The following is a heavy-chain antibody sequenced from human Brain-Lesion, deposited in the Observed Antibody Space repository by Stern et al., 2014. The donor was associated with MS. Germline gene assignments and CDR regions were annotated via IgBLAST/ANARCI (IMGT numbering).Heavy chain of an antibody. V-gene: IGHV1-24*01. Sequence: VQLVESGAEVKKPGASVKVSCKVSGYTLTELSMHWVRPAPGKGLEWMGGFDPEDGEKISAQKFQGRVTMTEDPSTDTAYMELSSLRSEDTAVYYCATDRDDFRSGYSAPTKGYGLDVWGQGTTVTVTS. CDR3: ATDRDDFRSGYSAPTKGYGLDV. CDR1: GYTLTELS. D-gene: IGHD3-3*01. J-gene: IGHJ6*02. CDR2: FDPEDGEK.